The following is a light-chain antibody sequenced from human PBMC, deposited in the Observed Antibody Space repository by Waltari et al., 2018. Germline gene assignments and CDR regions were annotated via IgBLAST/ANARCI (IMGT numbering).Light chain of an antibody. CDR2: DVS. CDR1: SSDVGFYNY. CDR3: NSYAGSSSWV. Sequence: QSALTQPASVSGSPGQSITISCTGTSSDVGFYNYVSWYQQHPGKAPKLMIYDVSERPSGGANRFSGAKSCNTASLTIAGLQAEDEAEYYCNSYAGSSSWVFGGGTKLTVL. V-gene: IGLV2-14*01. J-gene: IGLJ3*02.